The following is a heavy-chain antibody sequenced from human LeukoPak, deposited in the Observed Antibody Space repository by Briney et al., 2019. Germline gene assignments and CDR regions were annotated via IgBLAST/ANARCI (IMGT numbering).Heavy chain of an antibody. Sequence: GSLRLSCAASGFTFSSYSMNWVRQAPGKGLGWVSSISSSSSYIYYADSVKGRFTISRDNAKNSLYLQMNSLRAEDTAVYYCARIYSNSWYTALDYWGQGTLVTVSS. CDR1: GFTFSSYS. D-gene: IGHD6-13*01. V-gene: IGHV3-21*01. CDR3: ARIYSNSWYTALDY. J-gene: IGHJ4*02. CDR2: ISSSSSYI.